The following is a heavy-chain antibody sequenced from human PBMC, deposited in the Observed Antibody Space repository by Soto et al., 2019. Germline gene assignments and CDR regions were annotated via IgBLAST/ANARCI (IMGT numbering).Heavy chain of an antibody. D-gene: IGHD2-8*01. Sequence: GGSLTLSCAASGVTFSNYDMNWVRQPPGGGLEWIAFISGTGFTTYYADSAWPRFTISRDNSQSALFLQMDSLTVDDSGIYFCARGGVYWGQGVPVTVSS. J-gene: IGHJ4*02. CDR1: GVTFSNYD. CDR2: ISGTGFTT. CDR3: ARGGVY. V-gene: IGHV3-48*03.